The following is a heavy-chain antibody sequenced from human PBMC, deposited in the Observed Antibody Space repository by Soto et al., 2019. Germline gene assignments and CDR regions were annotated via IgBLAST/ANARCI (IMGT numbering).Heavy chain of an antibody. J-gene: IGHJ6*02. V-gene: IGHV1-3*01. CDR3: AREGAYYYGMDV. CDR2: INAGNGNT. Sequence: SVKVWFKAAGYSFSGDAVDWVRQAPGQRLEWMGWINAGNGNTKYSQKFQGRVTITRDTSASTAYMELSSLRSEDTAVYYCAREGAYYYGMDVWGQGTTVTVSS. CDR1: GYSFSGDA.